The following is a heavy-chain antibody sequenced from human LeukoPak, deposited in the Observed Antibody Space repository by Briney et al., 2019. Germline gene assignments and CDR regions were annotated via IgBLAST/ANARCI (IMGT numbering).Heavy chain of an antibody. J-gene: IGHJ4*02. CDR2: ISYDGSNK. V-gene: IGHV3-30*18. CDR3: AKEDTAGDPFDY. D-gene: IGHD5-18*01. Sequence: SLRLSCAASGFTFSSYGMHWVRQAPGKGLEWVAVISYDGSNKYYADSVKGRFTISRDNSKNTLYLQMNSLRAEDTAVYYCAKEDTAGDPFDYWGQGTLVTVSS. CDR1: GFTFSSYG.